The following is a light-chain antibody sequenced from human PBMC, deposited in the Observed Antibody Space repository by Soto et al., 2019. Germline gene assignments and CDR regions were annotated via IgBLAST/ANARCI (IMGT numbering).Light chain of an antibody. CDR3: SSYTTSSTLDV. V-gene: IGLV2-14*01. CDR2: EVS. Sequence: QSALTQPASVSGSPGQSITISCTGSSSDVGGYNYVSWYQQHPGKAPQLMIYEVSNRPSGVSNRFSGSKSGNTASLTISGLQAEDEAEYYCSSYTTSSTLDVFGTGTKAPS. CDR1: SSDVGGYNY. J-gene: IGLJ1*01.